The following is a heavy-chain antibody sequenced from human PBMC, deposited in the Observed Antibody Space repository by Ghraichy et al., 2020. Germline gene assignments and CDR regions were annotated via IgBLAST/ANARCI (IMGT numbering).Heavy chain of an antibody. CDR1: GFTFNSYA. J-gene: IGHJ4*02. CDR3: AKDLAPRNFWTGHISRSNFDY. D-gene: IGHD3/OR15-3a*01. V-gene: IGHV3-23*01. Sequence: GGSLRLSCAASGFTFNSYAMSWVRQAPGKGLEWVSLISGSGGSTFYADSVKGRFTISRDNSKKTLYLQMNSLRVEDTAVYYCAKDLAPRNFWTGHISRSNFDYWGQGALVTVSS. CDR2: ISGSGGST.